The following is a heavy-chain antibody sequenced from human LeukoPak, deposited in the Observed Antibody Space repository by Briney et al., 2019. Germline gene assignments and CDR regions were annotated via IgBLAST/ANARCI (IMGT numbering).Heavy chain of an antibody. V-gene: IGHV1-2*02. J-gene: IGHJ5*02. CDR3: AKSIFGVAKSWFDP. CDR1: GYTFTGYY. D-gene: IGHD3-3*01. CDR2: INPDSGGT. Sequence: ASVKVSCKASGYTFTGYYMHWVRQAPGHGLEWMGWINPDSGGTNYAQKFQGRVTMTRDTSTNTAYMELSRLRSDDTAVYFCAKSIFGVAKSWFDPWGQGTLVTVSS.